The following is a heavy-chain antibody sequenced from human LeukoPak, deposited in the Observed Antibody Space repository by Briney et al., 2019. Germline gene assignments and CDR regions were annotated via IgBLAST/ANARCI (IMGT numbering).Heavy chain of an antibody. Sequence: PGGSLRLSCAASGFTFSSYGMPWVRQAPGKGLEWVAVIWYDGSNKYYADSVKGRFTISRDNSKNTLYLQMNSLRAEDTAVYYCAREGYPNRYFDYWGQGTLVTVSS. J-gene: IGHJ4*02. CDR1: GFTFSSYG. CDR3: AREGYPNRYFDY. D-gene: IGHD1-20*01. V-gene: IGHV3-33*01. CDR2: IWYDGSNK.